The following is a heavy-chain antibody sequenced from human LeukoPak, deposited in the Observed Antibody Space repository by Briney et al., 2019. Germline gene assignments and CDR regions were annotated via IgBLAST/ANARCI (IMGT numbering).Heavy chain of an antibody. CDR2: IYYSGST. J-gene: IGHJ4*02. Sequence: SETLSLTCTVSGGSISSSSYYWGWIRQPPGKGVEWIGSIYYSGSTNYNPSLKSRVTISVDTSKNQFSLKLSSVTAADTAVYYCARATSDWNPEGYFDYWGQGTLVTVSS. D-gene: IGHD1-1*01. CDR3: ARATSDWNPEGYFDY. V-gene: IGHV4-39*07. CDR1: GGSISSSSYY.